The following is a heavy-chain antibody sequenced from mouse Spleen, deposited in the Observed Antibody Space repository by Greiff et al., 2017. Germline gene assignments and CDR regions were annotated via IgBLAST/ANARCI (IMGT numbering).Heavy chain of an antibody. V-gene: IGHV5-17*01. D-gene: IGHD2-2*01. Sequence: EVKVVESGGGLVKPGGSLKLSCAASGFTFSDYGMHWVRQAPEKGLEWVAYISSGSSTIYYADTVKGRFTISRDNAKNTLFLQMTSLRSEDTAMYYCARGGYDAWFAYWGQGTLVTVSA. J-gene: IGHJ3*01. CDR3: ARGGYDAWFAY. CDR2: ISSGSSTI. CDR1: GFTFSDYG.